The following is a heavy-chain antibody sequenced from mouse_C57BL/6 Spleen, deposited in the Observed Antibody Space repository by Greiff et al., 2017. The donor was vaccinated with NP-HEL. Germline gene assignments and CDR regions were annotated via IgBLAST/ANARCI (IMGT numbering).Heavy chain of an antibody. CDR1: GFSFNTYA. CDR3: VTFYDGYPYAMDY. Sequence: EVQLVESGGGLVQPKGSLKLSCASSGFSFNTYAMNWVRQAPGKGLEWVARIRSKSNNYATYYADSVKDRFTISRDDSESMLYLQMNNLKTEDTAMYYCVTFYDGYPYAMDYWGQGTSVTVSS. J-gene: IGHJ4*01. CDR2: IRSKSNNYAT. V-gene: IGHV10-1*01. D-gene: IGHD2-3*01.